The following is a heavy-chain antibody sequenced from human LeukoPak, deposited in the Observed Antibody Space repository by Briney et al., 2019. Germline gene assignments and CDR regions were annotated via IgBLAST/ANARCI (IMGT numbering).Heavy chain of an antibody. D-gene: IGHD3-10*01. CDR1: GFTFSSYA. CDR2: ISHSGGTT. V-gene: IGHV3-23*01. CDR3: AKDRYYSGSGSYWGIPEY. Sequence: PGGSLRLSCAASGFTFSSYAMSWVRQAPGKGLEWVSAISHSGGTTYYADSVKGRFTISRDNSKNTLYLQMDSLRAEDTAVYYCAKDRYYSGSGSYWGIPEYWGQGALVTVSS. J-gene: IGHJ4*02.